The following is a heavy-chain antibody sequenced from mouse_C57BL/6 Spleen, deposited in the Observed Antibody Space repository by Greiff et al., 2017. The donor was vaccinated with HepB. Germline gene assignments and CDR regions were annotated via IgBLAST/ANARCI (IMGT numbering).Heavy chain of an antibody. D-gene: IGHD1-1*01. J-gene: IGHJ2*01. V-gene: IGHV1-7*01. CDR1: GYTFTSYW. Sequence: LQESGAELAKPGASVKLSCKASGYTFTSYWMHWVKQRPGQGLEWIGYINPSSGYTKYNQKFKDKATLTADKSSSKAYMQLRSLNYEDSAVYYFARWITPVASYYFDYWGQGTTLTVSS. CDR2: INPSSGYT. CDR3: ARWITPVASYYFDY.